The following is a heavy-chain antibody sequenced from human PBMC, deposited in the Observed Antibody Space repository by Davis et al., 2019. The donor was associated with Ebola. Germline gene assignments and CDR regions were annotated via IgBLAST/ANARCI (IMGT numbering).Heavy chain of an antibody. J-gene: IGHJ5*02. D-gene: IGHD3-22*01. V-gene: IGHV4-39*01. CDR2: IYYSGST. Sequence: GSLRLSCTVSGGSISSSSYYWGWIRQPPGKGLEWIGSIYYSGSTYYNPSLKSRVTISVDTSKNQFSLKLSSVTAADTAVYYCARHTIWTNMKVVVGGWFDPWGQGTLVTVSS. CDR3: ARHTIWTNMKVVVGGWFDP. CDR1: GGSISSSSYY.